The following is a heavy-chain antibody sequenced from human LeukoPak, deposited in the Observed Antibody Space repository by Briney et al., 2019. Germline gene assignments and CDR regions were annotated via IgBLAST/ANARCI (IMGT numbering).Heavy chain of an antibody. V-gene: IGHV1-18*01. D-gene: IGHD3-10*01. CDR1: GFSFTSYG. J-gene: IGHJ6*02. Sequence: GASVKISCNASGFSFTSYGISWVRQAPGQGLEWIGWISGYNGITNYAKKVQGRVTMTTDTSKSTAYMELRSLRSDDTTAFYCARDLYYGPEGYLVGMDVWGQGTTVTVSS. CDR3: ARDLYYGPEGYLVGMDV. CDR2: ISGYNGIT.